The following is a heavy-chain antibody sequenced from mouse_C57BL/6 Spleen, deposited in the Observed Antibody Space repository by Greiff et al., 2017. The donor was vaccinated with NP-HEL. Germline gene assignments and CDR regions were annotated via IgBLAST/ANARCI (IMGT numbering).Heavy chain of an antibody. D-gene: IGHD2-4*01. CDR2: ISYDGSN. CDR3: ARGRYDYAFAY. J-gene: IGHJ3*01. V-gene: IGHV3-6*01. CDR1: GYSITSGYY. Sequence: EVQLQESGPGLVKPSQSLSLTCSVTGYSITSGYYWNWIRQFPGNKLEWMGYISYDGSNNYNPSLKNRISITRDTSKNQFFLKLNSVTTEDTATYYCARGRYDYAFAYWGQGTLVTVSA.